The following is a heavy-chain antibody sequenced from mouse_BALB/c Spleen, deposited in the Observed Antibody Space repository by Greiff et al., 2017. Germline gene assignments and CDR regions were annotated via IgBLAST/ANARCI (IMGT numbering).Heavy chain of an antibody. J-gene: IGHJ2*01. CDR2: ISTYYGNT. CDR1: GYTFTDYA. CDR3: AGGLLRSGGYFDY. V-gene: IGHV1S137*01. D-gene: IGHD1-1*01. Sequence: VKLMESGPELVRPGVSVKISCKGSGYTFTDYAMHWVKQSHAKSLEWIGVISTYYGNTNYNQKFKGKATMTVDKSSSTAYMELARLTSEDSAIYYCAGGLLRSGGYFDYWGQGTTLTVSS.